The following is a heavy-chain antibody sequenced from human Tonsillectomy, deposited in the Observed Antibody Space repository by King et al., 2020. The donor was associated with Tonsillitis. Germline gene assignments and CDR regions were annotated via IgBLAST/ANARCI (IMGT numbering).Heavy chain of an antibody. D-gene: IGHD2-15*01. J-gene: IGHJ5*02. CDR1: GFTFFSYG. CDR3: AKSAVGYCSGGSCFDPFDP. CDR2: ISYDGSNR. V-gene: IGHV3-30*18. Sequence: VQLVESGGGVVQPGRSLRLSCAASGFTFFSYGMHWVRQAPGKGLEWVAVISYDGSNRYYADSVKGRFTISRDNSKNTLFLQMNSLRAEDTAVYYCAKSAVGYCSGGSCFDPFDPWGQGTLVTVSS.